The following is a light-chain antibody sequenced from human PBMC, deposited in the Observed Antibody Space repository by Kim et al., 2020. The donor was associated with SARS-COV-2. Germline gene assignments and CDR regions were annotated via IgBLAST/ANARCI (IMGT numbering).Light chain of an antibody. V-gene: IGLV7-46*01. J-gene: IGLJ3*02. CDR1: TGPVTTGHW. CDR3: LLSYNIARPV. CDR2: DTN. Sequence: TVTRTCGSSTGPVTTGHWPYWFQQKPGQAPKTLIYDTNNKPSWTPARCSGSLLGGKAALTLSGAQPEDEADYYCLLSYNIARPVFGGGTKLTVL.